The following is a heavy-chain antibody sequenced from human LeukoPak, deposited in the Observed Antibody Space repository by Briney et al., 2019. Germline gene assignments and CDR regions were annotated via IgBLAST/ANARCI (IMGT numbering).Heavy chain of an antibody. D-gene: IGHD3-10*01. V-gene: IGHV4-61*02. J-gene: IGHJ6*02. Sequence: PSETLSLTCTVSGGSISGINYYWTWIRQPAGKGLEWIGCIYTTGSSNYNPSLKSRVTISVDTSNNQFSLKLSSVTAADTAVYYCARVSPSGVWDVWGQGTTVTVSS. CDR3: ARVSPSGVWDV. CDR2: IYTTGSS. CDR1: GGSISGINYY.